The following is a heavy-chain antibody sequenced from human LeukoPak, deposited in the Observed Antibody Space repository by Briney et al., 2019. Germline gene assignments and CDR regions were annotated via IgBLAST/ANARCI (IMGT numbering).Heavy chain of an antibody. CDR2: IRSKAYGGTT. CDR3: TRARDGYNLDAFDI. CDR1: GFTFGDYA. Sequence: QAGGSLRLSCTDSGFTFGDYAMGWFRQAPGKGLEWVGFIRSKAYGGTTEYAASVKGRFTISRDDSKGIAYLQMNSLKTEDTAVYYCTRARDGYNLDAFDIWGQGTMVTVSS. D-gene: IGHD5-24*01. J-gene: IGHJ3*02. V-gene: IGHV3-49*03.